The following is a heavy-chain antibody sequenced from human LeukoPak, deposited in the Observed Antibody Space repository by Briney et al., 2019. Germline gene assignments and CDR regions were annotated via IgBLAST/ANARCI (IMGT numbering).Heavy chain of an antibody. CDR2: IYYSGST. Sequence: PSETLSLTCTVSGGSISSYYWSWIRQPPGKGLEWIGYIYYSGSTNYNPSLKGRVTISVDTSKNQFSLKLSSVTAADTAVYYCATYSGSYSILFDYWGQGTLVTVSS. V-gene: IGHV4-59*08. D-gene: IGHD1-26*01. CDR1: GGSISSYY. CDR3: ATYSGSYSILFDY. J-gene: IGHJ4*02.